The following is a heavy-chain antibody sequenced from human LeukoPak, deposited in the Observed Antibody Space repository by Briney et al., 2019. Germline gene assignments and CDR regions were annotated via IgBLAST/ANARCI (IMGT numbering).Heavy chain of an antibody. CDR2: IYHSGST. Sequence: SGTLSLTCAVSGGSISSSNWWSWVRQPPGKGLEWIGEIYHSGSTNYNPSLKSRVTISVDKSKNQFSLKLSSVTAADTAVYYCARVRGSVRDAFDVWGQGTMVTVSS. J-gene: IGHJ3*01. CDR1: GGSISSSNW. V-gene: IGHV4-4*02. D-gene: IGHD3-10*01. CDR3: ARVRGSVRDAFDV.